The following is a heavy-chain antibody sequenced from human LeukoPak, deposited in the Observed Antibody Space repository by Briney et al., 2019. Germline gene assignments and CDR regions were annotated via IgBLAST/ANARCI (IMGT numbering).Heavy chain of an antibody. J-gene: IGHJ4*02. CDR1: GGSISSSSYY. D-gene: IGHD1-26*01. CDR2: IYYSGST. CDR3: ARHSGWELRVDY. Sequence: PSETLSLTCTVSGGSISSSSYYWGWIRQPPGKGLEWIGSIYYSGSTYYNPSLKSRVTISVDTSKNQFSLKLSSVTAADTAVYYCARHSGWELRVDYWGQGTLVTVSP. V-gene: IGHV4-39*01.